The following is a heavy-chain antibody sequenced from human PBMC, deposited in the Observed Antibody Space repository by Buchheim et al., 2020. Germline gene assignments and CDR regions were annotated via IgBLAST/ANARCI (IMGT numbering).Heavy chain of an antibody. CDR2: IYHNGST. CDR3: ARVKGGSLFLDY. CDR1: GDSISSGPYS. D-gene: IGHD1-26*01. V-gene: IGHV4-30-2*01. Sequence: QLQLQESGSGLVKPSQTLSLTCAVSGDSISSGPYSWSWVRQPPGKGLEWIGYIYHNGSTDSNSSLKSRVTISIDRSKNQLSLRLSSVTAADTAVYYCARVKGGSLFLDYWGQGTL. J-gene: IGHJ4*02.